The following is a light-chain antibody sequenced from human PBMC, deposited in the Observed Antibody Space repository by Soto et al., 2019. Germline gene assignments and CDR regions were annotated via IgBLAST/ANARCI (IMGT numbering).Light chain of an antibody. V-gene: IGKV1-12*01. J-gene: IGKJ4*01. CDR1: QSIYKW. CDR2: AAS. CDR3: QQADSFPLP. Sequence: DIQLTQSPSSVSASIGDRVTISCRASQSIYKWLVWYQQKPGKAPKLLIYAASSLQSGVPSRFSGSGYGTEFPLSLSSLQPEDSATCYCQQADSFPLPVGGGTEVAI.